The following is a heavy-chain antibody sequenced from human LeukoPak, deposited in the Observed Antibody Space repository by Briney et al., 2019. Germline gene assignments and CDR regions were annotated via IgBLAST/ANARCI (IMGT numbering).Heavy chain of an antibody. J-gene: IGHJ4*02. V-gene: IGHV4-59*11. D-gene: IGHD5-18*01. CDR2: VFDSGRT. CDR1: GGSMTTHH. CDR3: TTIKRGDIFGYFDF. Sequence: SETLSLTCTVSGGSMTTHHWNWIRQTPGKGLEWIGYVFDSGRTKVNPTLTSRVTLSTDTSKNQLSLRLSSVTAADTAVYYCTTIKRGDIFGYFDFWGQGILVTVSS.